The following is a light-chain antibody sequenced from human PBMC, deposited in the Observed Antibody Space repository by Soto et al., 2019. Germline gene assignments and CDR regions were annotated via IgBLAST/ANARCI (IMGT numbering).Light chain of an antibody. CDR1: QSVSNNY. Sequence: VLTQSPATLFLSPGERATLSCRASQSVSNNYLAWYQQKPGQAPRLXIYGASSRATGIPDRFSGSGSGTDFTLTISRLEPEDFAVYYCQQYGSSPETFGQGTKVDIK. CDR2: GAS. CDR3: QQYGSSPET. J-gene: IGKJ1*01. V-gene: IGKV3-20*01.